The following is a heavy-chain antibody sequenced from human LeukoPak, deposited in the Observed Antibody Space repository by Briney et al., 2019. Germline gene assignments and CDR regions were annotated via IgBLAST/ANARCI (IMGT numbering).Heavy chain of an antibody. CDR2: ISTDGYTT. CDR1: GLTFSAYK. V-gene: IGHV3-74*01. CDR3: VVGGSPGY. Sequence: GGSLRLSCAASGLTFSAYKMHWVRQAPRKGLVWVSRISTDGYTTDYADFVQGRFTASRDNTKDTWSLEMNSLRAEDTAVYYCVVGGSPGYWGQGTLVTVSS. D-gene: IGHD2-15*01. J-gene: IGHJ4*02.